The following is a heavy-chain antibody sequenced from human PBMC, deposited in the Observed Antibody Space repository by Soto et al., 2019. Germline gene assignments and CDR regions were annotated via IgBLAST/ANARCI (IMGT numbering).Heavy chain of an antibody. Sequence: PGGSLRLSCAASGFTFSSYGMHWVRQAPGKGLEWVAVISYDGSNKYYADSVKGRFTISRDNSKNTLYLQMNSLRAEDMAVYYCAKDLVVVPAPVPNWFDPWGQGTLVTVS. CDR3: AKDLVVVPAPVPNWFDP. CDR1: GFTFSSYG. CDR2: ISYDGSNK. J-gene: IGHJ5*02. V-gene: IGHV3-30*18. D-gene: IGHD2-2*01.